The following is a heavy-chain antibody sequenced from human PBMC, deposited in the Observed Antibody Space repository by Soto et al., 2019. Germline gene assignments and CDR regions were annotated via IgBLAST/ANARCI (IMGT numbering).Heavy chain of an antibody. CDR2: INAGNGNT. D-gene: IGHD3-3*01. V-gene: IGHV1-3*01. CDR1: GYTFTSYA. J-gene: IGHJ6*02. Sequence: ASVKVSCKASGYTFTSYAIHWVRQAPGQTLEWMGWINAGNGNTKYSEKVQGRVTITRDTSASTAYMELSSLFSECTAVYYCAKDFDYYYYAMDVWGQGTTVTVSS. CDR3: AKDFDYYYYAMDV.